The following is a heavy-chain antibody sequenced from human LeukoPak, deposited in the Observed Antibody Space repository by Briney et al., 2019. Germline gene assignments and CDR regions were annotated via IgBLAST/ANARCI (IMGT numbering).Heavy chain of an antibody. D-gene: IGHD3-22*01. Sequence: GGSLRLSCAASGFTFDDYAMPWVRQAPGKGLEWVSGISWNSGSIGYADSVKGRFTISRDNAKNSLYLQMNSLRAEDTALYYCAKVRDYYDSSGTFDYWGQGTLVTVSS. CDR2: ISWNSGSI. J-gene: IGHJ4*02. CDR3: AKVRDYYDSSGTFDY. V-gene: IGHV3-9*01. CDR1: GFTFDDYA.